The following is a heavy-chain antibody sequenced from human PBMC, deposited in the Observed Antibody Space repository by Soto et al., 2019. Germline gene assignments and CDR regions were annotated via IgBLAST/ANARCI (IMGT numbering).Heavy chain of an antibody. CDR1: GGSISSGDFY. CDR2: IYYSGST. CDR3: ARAPDIVVVPAAMSWYFDY. J-gene: IGHJ4*02. V-gene: IGHV4-30-4*01. D-gene: IGHD2-2*01. Sequence: SETLSLTCTVSGGSISSGDFYWSWIRQPPGKGLEWIGYIYYSGSTYYNPSLKSRVTISVDTSKNQFSLKLSSVTAADTAVYYCARAPDIVVVPAAMSWYFDYWGQGTLVTVSS.